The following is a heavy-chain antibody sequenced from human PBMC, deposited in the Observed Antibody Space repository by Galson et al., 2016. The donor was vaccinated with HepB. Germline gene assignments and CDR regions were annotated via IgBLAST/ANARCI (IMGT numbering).Heavy chain of an antibody. J-gene: IGHJ4*02. D-gene: IGHD1-26*01. CDR1: GFAFSAFG. V-gene: IGHV3-33*01. CDR3: ARSSPVGATHAGLDY. Sequence: SLRLSCAASGFAFSAFGMHWVRRAPGKGLEWVADIWHDGWTKHYADSMKGRFTISRDNSLHTLYLHVSTLRVEDTAVYYCARSSPVGATHAGLDYWGQGTLVTVSS. CDR2: IWHDGWTK.